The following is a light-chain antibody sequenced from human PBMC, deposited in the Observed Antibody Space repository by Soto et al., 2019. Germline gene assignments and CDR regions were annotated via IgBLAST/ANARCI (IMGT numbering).Light chain of an antibody. V-gene: IGKV3-20*01. CDR3: QQYGASYT. Sequence: EIVLTQSPGTLSLSPGERATLSCRASQSVSSDYLAWYQQKPGRAPRLLIYGASRRATGVPDRFSGSGSGTDFTLTINRLEPEDFAVYYCQQYGASYTFGQGTQLEIK. CDR1: QSVSSDY. CDR2: GAS. J-gene: IGKJ2*01.